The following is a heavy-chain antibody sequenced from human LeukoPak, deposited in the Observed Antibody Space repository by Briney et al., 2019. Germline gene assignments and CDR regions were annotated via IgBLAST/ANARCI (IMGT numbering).Heavy chain of an antibody. CDR1: GYIFTSYV. CDR2: ISPGDADN. J-gene: IGHJ4*02. Sequence: GASLKISCKGSGYIFTSYVIGGVHHLPGKGLEWMGIISPGDADNNYHPSFRGQATISATKPSTPPTLQRSSMKASDTAMYYCARADGGYWGQGTLVTVSS. V-gene: IGHV5-51*07. D-gene: IGHD3-16*01. CDR3: ARADGGY.